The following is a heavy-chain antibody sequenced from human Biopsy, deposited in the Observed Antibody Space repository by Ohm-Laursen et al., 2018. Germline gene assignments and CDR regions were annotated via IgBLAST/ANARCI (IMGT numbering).Heavy chain of an antibody. CDR1: GGSISSYY. Sequence: GTLSLTCIVSGGSISSYYWSWIRQPPGKGLQWIGYVYYTGSTDYNPSLQSRVTISVDTSKNRFSLRLRSVTPADTAIYYCARDRGYYSDRTVPGYFDLWGRGTLVTVSS. CDR3: ARDRGYYSDRTVPGYFDL. V-gene: IGHV4-59*01. J-gene: IGHJ2*01. CDR2: VYYTGST. D-gene: IGHD3-22*01.